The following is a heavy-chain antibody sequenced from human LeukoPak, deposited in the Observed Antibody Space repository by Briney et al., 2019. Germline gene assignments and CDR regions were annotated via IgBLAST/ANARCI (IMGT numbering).Heavy chain of an antibody. V-gene: IGHV3-66*01. Sequence: GGSLRLSCAASGFTVSSNYMSWVRQAPGKGLEWVSVIYSGGSTYYADSVKGRFTISRDNSKNTLYLQMNSLRAEDTAVHYCARELWFPKFWDYWGQGTLVTVSS. J-gene: IGHJ4*02. CDR2: IYSGGST. CDR1: GFTVSSNY. CDR3: ARELWFPKFWDY. D-gene: IGHD3-10*01.